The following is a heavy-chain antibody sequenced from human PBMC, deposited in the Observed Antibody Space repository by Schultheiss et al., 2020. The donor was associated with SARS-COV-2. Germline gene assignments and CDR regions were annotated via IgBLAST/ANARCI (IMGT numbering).Heavy chain of an antibody. CDR2: INHSGST. Sequence: SQTLSLTCAVYGGSFSGYYWSWIRQPPGKGLEWIGEINHSGSTYYNPSLKSRVTISVDTSKNQFSLKLSSVTAADTAVYYCARDRLDSSGYAFDYWGQGTLVTVSS. CDR1: GGSFSGYY. V-gene: IGHV4-34*01. D-gene: IGHD3-22*01. CDR3: ARDRLDSSGYAFDY. J-gene: IGHJ4*02.